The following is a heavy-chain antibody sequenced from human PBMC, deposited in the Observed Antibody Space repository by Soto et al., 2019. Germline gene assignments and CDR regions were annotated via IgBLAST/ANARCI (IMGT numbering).Heavy chain of an antibody. V-gene: IGHV4-34*01. CDR3: ASALWFGGSPDAFDI. CDR2: INHSGST. J-gene: IGHJ3*02. Sequence: SETLSLTCAVYGGSFSGYYWSWIRQPPGKGLEWIGEINHSGSTNYNPSLKSRVTISVDTSKNQFSLKLSSVTAADTAVYYCASALWFGGSPDAFDIWGQGTRVTVS. D-gene: IGHD3-10*01. CDR1: GGSFSGYY.